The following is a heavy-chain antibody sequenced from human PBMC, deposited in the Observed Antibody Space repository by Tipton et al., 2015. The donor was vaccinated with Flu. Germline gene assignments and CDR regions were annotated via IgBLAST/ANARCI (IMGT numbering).Heavy chain of an antibody. D-gene: IGHD1-26*01. Sequence: TLSLTCAVYGGSFSGYYWSWIRQPPGKGLEWIGEINHSGSTNYNPSLKSRVTISVDTSKNQFSLKLSSVTAADTAVYYCASGIVGASTVDHWGQGTLVTVSS. V-gene: IGHV4-34*01. CDR1: GGSFSGYY. J-gene: IGHJ4*02. CDR2: INHSGST. CDR3: ASGIVGASTVDH.